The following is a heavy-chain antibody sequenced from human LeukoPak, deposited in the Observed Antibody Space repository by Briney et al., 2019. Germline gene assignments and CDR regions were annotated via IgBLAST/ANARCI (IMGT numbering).Heavy chain of an antibody. J-gene: IGHJ4*02. Sequence: SVKVSCKASGGTFISYAISWVRQAPGQGLEWMGRIIPILGIANYAQKFQGRVTITSDKSTSTAYMELSSLRSEDTAVYYCARGLVTMVRGIMSWGQGTLVTVSS. CDR2: IIPILGIA. CDR3: ARGLVTMVRGIMS. CDR1: GGTFISYA. V-gene: IGHV1-69*04. D-gene: IGHD3-10*01.